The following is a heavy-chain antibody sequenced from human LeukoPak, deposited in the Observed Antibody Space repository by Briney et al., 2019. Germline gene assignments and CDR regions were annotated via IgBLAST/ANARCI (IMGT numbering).Heavy chain of an antibody. CDR3: AKDQGDYCSGSSFYSGDYGYFQH. J-gene: IGHJ1*01. V-gene: IGHV3-11*04. CDR2: ISSSGSTI. D-gene: IGHD2-2*02. CDR1: GFTFSDYY. Sequence: GGSLRLSCAASGFTFSDYYLSWIRQAPGEGLEWVSYISSSGSTIYYADSVKGRFTISRDNAKNSLYLQMNSLRAEDTAVYYCAKDQGDYCSGSSFYSGDYGYFQHWGQGTLVTVSS.